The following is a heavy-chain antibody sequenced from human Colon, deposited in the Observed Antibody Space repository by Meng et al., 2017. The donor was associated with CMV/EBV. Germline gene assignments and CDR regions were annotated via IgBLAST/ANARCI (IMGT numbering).Heavy chain of an antibody. D-gene: IGHD1-1*01. V-gene: IGHV1-18*01. CDR2: SNSSTSYT. J-gene: IGHJ4*02. CDR1: GYTFPSHG. Sequence: QVKLVRLGGEGKGPGTERLSACSDSGYTFPSHGINRGRPSLGTGLELMRWSNSSTSYTNRAQKFQGRVIMTTDTSTSTAYLALTSLTSNDTAVYYCARGRPNWSGVLDYWGQGTLVTVSS. CDR3: ARGRPNWSGVLDY.